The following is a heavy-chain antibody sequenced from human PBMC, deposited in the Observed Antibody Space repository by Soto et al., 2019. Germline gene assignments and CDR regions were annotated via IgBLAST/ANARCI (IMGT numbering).Heavy chain of an antibody. Sequence: SLRLSCAASGFTFSNYWMTWVRQAPGKGLEWVANIKEDGSEKHYVDSVKGRFTISRDNAKNSLYLQMNSLRVEDTAVYFCSRDVVVGAKALNYWGQGALVTVSS. D-gene: IGHD2-15*01. V-gene: IGHV3-7*01. CDR2: IKEDGSEK. J-gene: IGHJ4*02. CDR3: SRDVVVGAKALNY. CDR1: GFTFSNYW.